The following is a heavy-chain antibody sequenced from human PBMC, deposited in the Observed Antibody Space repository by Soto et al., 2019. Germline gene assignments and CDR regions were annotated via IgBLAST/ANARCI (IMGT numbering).Heavy chain of an antibody. CDR1: GGSFSGYY. V-gene: IGHV4-34*01. CDR2: INHSGST. CDR3: ARFLSGAARPFSGQWRARRYYYYGMDV. Sequence: SETLSLTFAVYGGSFSGYYWNWIRQPPGKGLKWIGEINHSGSTNYNPSLKCRVTISVDTSKNQFSLRLSSETAADTAVYYCARFLSGAARPFSGQWRARRYYYYGMDVWGQGTTVT. J-gene: IGHJ6*02. D-gene: IGHD6-6*01.